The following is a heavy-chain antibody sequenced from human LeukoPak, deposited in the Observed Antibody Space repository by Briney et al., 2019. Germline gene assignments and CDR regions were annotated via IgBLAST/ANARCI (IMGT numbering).Heavy chain of an antibody. CDR2: IYYSGST. Sequence: SETLSLTCTVSGGSISSYYWSWIRQPPGKGLEWIGYIYYSGSTNYNPSLKSRVTISVDTSKNQFSLKLSSVTAADTAVYYCAREEWLAIDYWGQGTLVTVSS. J-gene: IGHJ4*02. V-gene: IGHV4-59*12. D-gene: IGHD3-3*01. CDR3: AREEWLAIDY. CDR1: GGSISSYY.